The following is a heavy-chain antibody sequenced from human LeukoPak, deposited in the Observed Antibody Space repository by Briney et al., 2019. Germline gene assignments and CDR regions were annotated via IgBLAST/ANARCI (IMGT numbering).Heavy chain of an antibody. CDR2: IYYSGST. CDR3: ARDSSIAAAGNY. CDR1: GGSISSSSYY. D-gene: IGHD6-13*01. V-gene: IGHV4-39*07. J-gene: IGHJ4*02. Sequence: PSETLPLTCTVSGGSISSSSYYWGWIRQPPGKGLEWIGSIYYSGSTYYNPSLKSRVTISVDTSKNQFSLKLSSVTAADTAVYYCARDSSIAAAGNYWGQGTLVTVSS.